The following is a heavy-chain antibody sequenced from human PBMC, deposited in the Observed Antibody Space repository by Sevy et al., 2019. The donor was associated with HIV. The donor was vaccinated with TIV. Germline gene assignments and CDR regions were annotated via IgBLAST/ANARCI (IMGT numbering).Heavy chain of an antibody. D-gene: IGHD5-12*01. Sequence: GGSLRLSCVASAFTFSNDWMTWVRQAPGKGLEWVGHIRSATDGGTTDYAAPVKGRFTISRHDSKNTVYLEMNSLKIEDTGVYFCATLSGNYWGDWLDPWGHGTLVTVSS. CDR1: AFTFSNDW. CDR3: ATLSGNYWGDWLDP. CDR2: IRSATDGGTT. V-gene: IGHV3-15*07. J-gene: IGHJ5*02.